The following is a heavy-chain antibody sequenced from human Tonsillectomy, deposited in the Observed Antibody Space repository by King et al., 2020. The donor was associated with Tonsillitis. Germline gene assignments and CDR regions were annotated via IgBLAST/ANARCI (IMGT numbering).Heavy chain of an antibody. CDR1: GFAVTLNY. J-gene: IGHJ3*01. V-gene: IGHV3-53*01. D-gene: IGHD7-27*01. CDR3: VRSENWDDAFDV. Sequence: VQLVESGGGLTQPGGSLRLSCAASGFAVTLNYMTWVRQAPGKGLEWVSVISGVGTTFYADSVKGRLTISRDNSENTLYLQMNNLGAEDTAVYFCVRSENWDDAFDVWGQGTLVTVSS. CDR2: ISGVGTT.